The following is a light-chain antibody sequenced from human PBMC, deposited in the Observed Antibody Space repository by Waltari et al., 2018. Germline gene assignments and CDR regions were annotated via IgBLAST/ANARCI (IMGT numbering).Light chain of an antibody. CDR3: QKYNSALLT. V-gene: IGKV3-15*01. CDR2: GAS. J-gene: IGKJ4*01. Sequence: EIVMTQSPATLSVSPGARATLSCRASQSVGINLAWYQHKPGQVPRLFIYGASTRGTGFPARFSGSGSGTEFTLTISSLQSEDFATYYCQKYNSALLTFGGGTKVEIK. CDR1: QSVGIN.